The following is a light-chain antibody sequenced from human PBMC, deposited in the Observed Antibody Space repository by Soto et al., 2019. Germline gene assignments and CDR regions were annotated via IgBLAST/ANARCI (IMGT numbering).Light chain of an antibody. J-gene: IGKJ4*01. Sequence: EIVLTQSPDTLSLSPGERATLSCRASQSVSSSYLAWYQQKPGQAPRLLIYGASSRATGIPDRFSGSGSGIDFTLAISRLEPEDFAVYYCQQYGSSPPLTFGGGNKVEIK. V-gene: IGKV3-20*01. CDR2: GAS. CDR3: QQYGSSPPLT. CDR1: QSVSSSY.